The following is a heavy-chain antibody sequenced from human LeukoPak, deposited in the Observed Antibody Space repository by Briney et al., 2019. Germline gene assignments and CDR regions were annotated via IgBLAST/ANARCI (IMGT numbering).Heavy chain of an antibody. CDR1: GYTFIDYY. J-gene: IGHJ4*02. D-gene: IGHD1-26*01. CDR2: INPNSGGT. CDR3: ALRGATLDY. Sequence: ASVKVSCKASGYTFIDYYINWVRQAPGQGLEWMGWINPNSGGTNYAQKFQGRVTMTRDTSISTAYMELSRLRSDDTAVYYCALRGATLDYWGQGTLVTVSS. V-gene: IGHV1-2*02.